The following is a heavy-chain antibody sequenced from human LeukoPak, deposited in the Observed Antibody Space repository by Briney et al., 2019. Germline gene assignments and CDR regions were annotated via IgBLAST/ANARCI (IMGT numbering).Heavy chain of an antibody. J-gene: IGHJ4*02. CDR1: GFTFSNAW. V-gene: IGHV3-15*01. D-gene: IGHD3-3*01. CDR3: TTDTNRDDFWSRYY. Sequence: GGSLRLSCAASGFTFSNAWMSWVRQAPGKGLEWVGRIKSKTDGGTTDYAAPVKGRFTISRDDSKNTLYQQMNSLKTEDTAVYYCTTDTNRDDFWSRYYWGQGTLVTVSS. CDR2: IKSKTDGGTT.